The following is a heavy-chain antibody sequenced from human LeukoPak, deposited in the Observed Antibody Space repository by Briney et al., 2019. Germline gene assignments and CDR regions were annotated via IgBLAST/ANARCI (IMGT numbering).Heavy chain of an antibody. D-gene: IGHD2-15*01. Sequence: PSETLSLTCAVSGGSISSGGYSWSWIRQPPGKGLEWIGYIYHSGSAHYNPSLKSRVTISVDRSKNQFSLKLSSVTAADTAVYYCARAGAATVDNWFDPWGQGTLVTVSS. CDR1: GGSISSGGYS. CDR2: IYHSGSA. V-gene: IGHV4-30-2*01. J-gene: IGHJ5*02. CDR3: ARAGAATVDNWFDP.